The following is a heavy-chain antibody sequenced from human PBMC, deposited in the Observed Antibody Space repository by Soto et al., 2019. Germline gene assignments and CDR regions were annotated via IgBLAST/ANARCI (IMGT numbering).Heavy chain of an antibody. Sequence: PGGSLRLSCAASGFIFNSYGMSWVRQAPGMGLEWVSVISGSGGFTYYADSVKGRFTISKNNSKNTLHLQMTSLRAEATAVYYCAKDIIYDSSGYYYVSGFDVWGQGTVVTVSS. J-gene: IGHJ3*01. CDR3: AKDIIYDSSGYYYVSGFDV. D-gene: IGHD3-22*01. V-gene: IGHV3-23*01. CDR2: ISGSGGFT. CDR1: GFIFNSYG.